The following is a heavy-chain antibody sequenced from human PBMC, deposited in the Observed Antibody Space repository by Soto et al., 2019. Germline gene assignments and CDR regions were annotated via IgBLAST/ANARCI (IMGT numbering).Heavy chain of an antibody. D-gene: IGHD6-19*01. CDR1: GADISTYS. J-gene: IGHJ6*02. V-gene: IGHV4-4*07. CDR3: ARDREAGYNFYYGMDV. Sequence: SETLSLTCIVSGADISTYSWTWMRQPAGKGLEWIGRIYTSASINYNPSLKGRVTLSVDTSTNQVSLRLASVTAADTAIYYCARDREAGYNFYYGMDVWGQGTTVTVSS. CDR2: IYTSASI.